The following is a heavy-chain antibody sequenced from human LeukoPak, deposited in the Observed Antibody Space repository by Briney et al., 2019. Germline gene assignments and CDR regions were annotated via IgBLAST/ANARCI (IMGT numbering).Heavy chain of an antibody. CDR2: INHSGST. J-gene: IGHJ4*02. V-gene: IGHV4-34*01. D-gene: IGHD5-24*01. CDR3: ARGRGWLQPYFDY. Sequence: SETLSLTCAVYGGSFSGYYWSWIRQPPGKGLEWIGEINHSGSTNYNPSLKSRVTISVDTSKNQFSLKLSSVTAADTAVYYCARGRGWLQPYFDYWGQGTLVTVSS. CDR1: GGSFSGYY.